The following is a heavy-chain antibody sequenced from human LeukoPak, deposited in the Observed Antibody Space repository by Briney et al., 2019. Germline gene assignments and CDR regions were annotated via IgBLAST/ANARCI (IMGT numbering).Heavy chain of an antibody. D-gene: IGHD5-18*01. CDR1: GFTFSSYG. V-gene: IGHV3-30*03. CDR3: ARVGASYSFDP. CDR2: ISYDGSNK. Sequence: GGSLRLSCAASGFTFSSYGMHWVRQAPGKGLEWVAVISYDGSNKYYADSVKGRFTISRDNSKNTLYLQMNSLRSEDTAVYYCARVGASYSFDPWGQGTLVTVSS. J-gene: IGHJ5*02.